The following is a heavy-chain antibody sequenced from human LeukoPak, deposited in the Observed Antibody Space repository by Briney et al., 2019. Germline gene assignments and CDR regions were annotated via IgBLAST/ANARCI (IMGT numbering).Heavy chain of an antibody. V-gene: IGHV4-59*01. J-gene: IGHJ4*02. Sequence: PSETLSLTCTVSVDSISSYYWSWLRQPTGKGLVWLGYIYYSGSTNYNPSLKSRVTISVDTSKNQFSLKLSPVTAADTAVYYCARDSAYHLGGFHYWGQGTLVTVSS. CDR2: IYYSGST. CDR1: VDSISSYY. D-gene: IGHD3-16*01. CDR3: ARDSAYHLGGFHY.